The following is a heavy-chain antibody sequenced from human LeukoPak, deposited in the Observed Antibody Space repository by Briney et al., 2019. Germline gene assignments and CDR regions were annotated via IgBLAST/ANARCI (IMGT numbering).Heavy chain of an antibody. J-gene: IGHJ6*02. CDR1: GFTFSSYS. CDR2: IDSTSTYI. Sequence: GGSLRLSCAASGFTFSSYSINWVRQAPGKGLEWVSSIDSTSTYIHYTDSVKGRFTISRDNAKNSLYLQMNSLRAEDTAVYYCARELGYSYGYVDVWGQGTSVTVSS. CDR3: ARELGYSYGYVDV. V-gene: IGHV3-21*01. D-gene: IGHD5-18*01.